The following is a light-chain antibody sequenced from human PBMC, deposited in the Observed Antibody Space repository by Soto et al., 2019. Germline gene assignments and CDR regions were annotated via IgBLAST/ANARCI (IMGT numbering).Light chain of an antibody. CDR2: GAS. Sequence: EIVMTQSPATLSVSPGERATLSCRASQSVSSNLAWYQQKPGQAPRLLIYGASTRATDIPARFSGSGSGTEVTLTISSLQSEDFAIYYCQQYNNWPRTFGPGTKVDI. CDR1: QSVSSN. J-gene: IGKJ3*01. V-gene: IGKV3-15*01. CDR3: QQYNNWPRT.